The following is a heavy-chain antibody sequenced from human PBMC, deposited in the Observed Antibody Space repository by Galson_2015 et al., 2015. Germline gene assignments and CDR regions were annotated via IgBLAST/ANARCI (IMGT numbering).Heavy chain of an antibody. V-gene: IGHV3-74*01. J-gene: IGHJ2*01. Sequence: SLRLSCAASGFTFSAYWMHWVRQSPGKGLEWIACIKSDGTNFNYADSVKGRFTVSRDNANNTLSLQMTNLGDGDTAVYFCARDRRYCTTTSCYPHIWGRGILVVVSS. CDR2: IKSDGTNF. CDR1: GFTFSAYW. CDR3: ARDRRYCTTTSCYPHI. D-gene: IGHD2-2*01.